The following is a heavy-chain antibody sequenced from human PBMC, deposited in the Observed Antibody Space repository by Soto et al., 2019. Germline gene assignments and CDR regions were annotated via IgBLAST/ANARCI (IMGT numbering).Heavy chain of an antibody. Sequence: GASVKVSCKASGYTFTGYYMHWVRQAPGQGLEWMGWINPNSGGTNYAQKFQGRVTMTRDTSISTAYMELSRLRSDDTAVYYCARSGRFYYYDSSGSDDAFDIWGQGTMVTVSS. V-gene: IGHV1-2*02. CDR3: ARSGRFYYYDSSGSDDAFDI. CDR1: GYTFTGYY. CDR2: INPNSGGT. D-gene: IGHD3-22*01. J-gene: IGHJ3*02.